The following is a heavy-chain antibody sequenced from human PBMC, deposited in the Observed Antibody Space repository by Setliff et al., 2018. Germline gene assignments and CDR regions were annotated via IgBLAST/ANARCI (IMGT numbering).Heavy chain of an antibody. Sequence: PGGSLRLSCGASGFTFRKYWMYWVRQVPGKGLVWVARINGDGSITNYADSVKGRFTISRDNARNTLYLQMNSLRAEDTAVYFCASIDWGENFYNMDVWGKGTTVTVSS. CDR1: GFTFRKYW. D-gene: IGHD7-27*01. J-gene: IGHJ6*03. CDR3: ASIDWGENFYNMDV. CDR2: INGDGSIT. V-gene: IGHV3-74*01.